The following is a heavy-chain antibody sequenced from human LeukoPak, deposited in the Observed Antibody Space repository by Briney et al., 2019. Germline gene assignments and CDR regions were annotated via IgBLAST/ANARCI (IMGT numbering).Heavy chain of an antibody. CDR3: ATGYSGYDRIIYNYYMDV. Sequence: SVKVSCKASGGTFLSYAFNWVRQAPGQGLEWMGGIIGVLGAADYTQRYQGRVTITTDESTSTAYMELNGLTSDDTAVYFCATGYSGYDRIIYNYYMDVWGKGTTVTVSS. D-gene: IGHD5-12*01. CDR1: GGTFLSYA. J-gene: IGHJ6*03. CDR2: IIGVLGAA. V-gene: IGHV1-69*05.